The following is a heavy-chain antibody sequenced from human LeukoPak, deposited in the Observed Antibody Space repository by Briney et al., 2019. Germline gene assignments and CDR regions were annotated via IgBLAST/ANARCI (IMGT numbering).Heavy chain of an antibody. CDR2: VNVDGSTT. J-gene: IGHJ1*01. CDR1: GFSFSTYW. V-gene: IGHV3-74*01. D-gene: IGHD3-10*01. Sequence: GGSPRLSCAASGFSFSTYWMHWVRQAPGKGLVWVSRVNVDGSTTRYADSVRGRFTISRDNARNTLYLDMNSPRDEDTAVYYCARDLTTLVRGVGDFQYWGQGTLVTVSS. CDR3: ARDLTTLVRGVGDFQY.